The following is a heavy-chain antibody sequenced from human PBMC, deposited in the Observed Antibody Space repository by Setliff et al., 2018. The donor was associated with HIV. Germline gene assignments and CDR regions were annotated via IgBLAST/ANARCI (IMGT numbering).Heavy chain of an antibody. Sequence: SATLSLTCTVSGGSIRGYHLGWVRQPPGRGLEWIGYVSYSGSTSDNPSLDSRLTMSVDSSRDQFYLQLSSVTAADTAVYFCARTRGRGLVLYYFDNWGQGRLVTVSS. J-gene: IGHJ4*02. D-gene: IGHD2-8*01. V-gene: IGHV4-59*01. CDR3: ARTRGRGLVLYYFDN. CDR2: VSYSGST. CDR1: GGSIRGYH.